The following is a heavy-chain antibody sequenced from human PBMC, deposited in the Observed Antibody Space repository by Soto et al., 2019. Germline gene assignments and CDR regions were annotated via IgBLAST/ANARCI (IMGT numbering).Heavy chain of an antibody. CDR3: TRQGGALDFDY. V-gene: IGHV1-18*01. J-gene: IGHJ4*02. D-gene: IGHD1-26*01. CDR1: GYTFTSYG. Sequence: ASVKVSCKASGYTFTSYGISWVRQAPGQGLEWMGGISAYNGNTNYAQKLQGRVTMTTDTSTSTAYMELNSLKTEDTAVYYCTRQGGALDFDYWGQGTLVTVSS. CDR2: ISAYNGNT.